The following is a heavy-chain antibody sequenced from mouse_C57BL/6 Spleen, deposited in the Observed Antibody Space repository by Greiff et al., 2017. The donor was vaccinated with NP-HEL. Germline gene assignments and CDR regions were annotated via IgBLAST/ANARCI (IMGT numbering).Heavy chain of an antibody. Sequence: EVMLVESGPGLAKPSQTLSLTCSVTGYSITSDYWNWIRKFPGNKLEYMGYISYSGSTYYNPSLKSRIYITRDTSKNQYYLQLKSVTTEDTATYYWATSDGYYRAMDYWGQGTSVTVSS. J-gene: IGHJ4*01. CDR1: GYSITSDY. V-gene: IGHV3-8*01. CDR3: ATSDGYYRAMDY. D-gene: IGHD2-3*01. CDR2: ISYSGST.